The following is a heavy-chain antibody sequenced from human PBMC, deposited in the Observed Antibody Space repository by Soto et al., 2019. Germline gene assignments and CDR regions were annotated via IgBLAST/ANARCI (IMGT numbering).Heavy chain of an antibody. V-gene: IGHV4-30-2*01. CDR1: GGSISSGGYS. Sequence: TLSLTCAVSGGSISSGGYSWSWIRQPPGKGLEWIGYIYHSGSTYYNPCLKSRVTISVDRSKNQFSLKLSSVTAADTAVYYCARESRGTFDYWGQGILVTVSS. CDR3: ARESRGTFDY. CDR2: IYHSGST. D-gene: IGHD3-16*01. J-gene: IGHJ4*02.